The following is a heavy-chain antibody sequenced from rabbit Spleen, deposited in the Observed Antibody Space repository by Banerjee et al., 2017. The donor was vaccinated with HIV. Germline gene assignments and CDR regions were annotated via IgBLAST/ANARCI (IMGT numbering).Heavy chain of an antibody. Sequence: QSLEESGGDLVKPEGSLTLTCKASGFSFSDGDVVCWVRQAPGKGLECIACIHGGGATAYASWAKGRFTISKTSSTTVTLQMTSLTDADAATHFCVRTDGNWYFGVWGQGTLVTVS. CDR3: VRTDGNWYFGV. CDR2: IHGGGAT. V-gene: IGHV1S40*01. D-gene: IGHD3-1*01. J-gene: IGHJ4*01. CDR1: GFSFSDGDV.